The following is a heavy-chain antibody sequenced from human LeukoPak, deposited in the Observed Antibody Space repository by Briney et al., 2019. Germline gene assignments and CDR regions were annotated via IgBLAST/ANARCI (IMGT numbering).Heavy chain of an antibody. CDR2: IKSKTYGATT. CDR1: GFTFSSAW. CDR3: TTDIFQGGSDY. Sequence: NPGGSLRLSCVASGFTFSSAWMNLVRQAPEKGLEWVGRIKSKTYGATTDYAAPVKGRFSISRDDSKNTLYLQMNGLKAEDTAIYFCTTDIFQGGSDYWGQGTLVTVSS. V-gene: IGHV3-15*01. D-gene: IGHD3-3*01. J-gene: IGHJ4*02.